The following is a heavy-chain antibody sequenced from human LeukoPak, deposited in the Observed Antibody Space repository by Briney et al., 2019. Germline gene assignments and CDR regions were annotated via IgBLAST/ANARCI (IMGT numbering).Heavy chain of an antibody. Sequence: SETLSLTCTVSGGSISSSSYHWGWIRQPPGKGLEWIGSIYYSGRTDYTASLKSRVTVFVDTSKNQFSLKLSSVTAADTAVYYCARGGDYGDLRYFDHWGQGTLVTVSS. J-gene: IGHJ4*02. D-gene: IGHD4-17*01. CDR2: IYYSGRT. CDR3: ARGGDYGDLRYFDH. CDR1: GGSISSSSYH. V-gene: IGHV4-39*01.